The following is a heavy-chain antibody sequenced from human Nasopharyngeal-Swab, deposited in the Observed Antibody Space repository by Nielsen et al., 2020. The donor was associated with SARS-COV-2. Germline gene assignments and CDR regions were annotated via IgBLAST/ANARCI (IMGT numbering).Heavy chain of an antibody. D-gene: IGHD6-13*01. V-gene: IGHV3-15*01. Sequence: GESLKISCAASGFTFSSYGMHWVRQAPGKGLEWVGRIKSKTDGGTTDYAAPVKGRFTISRDDSKNTLYLQMNSLKTEDTAVYYCTTRMRYSSSWDYWGQGTLVTVSS. CDR1: GFTFSSYG. J-gene: IGHJ4*02. CDR3: TTRMRYSSSWDY. CDR2: IKSKTDGGTT.